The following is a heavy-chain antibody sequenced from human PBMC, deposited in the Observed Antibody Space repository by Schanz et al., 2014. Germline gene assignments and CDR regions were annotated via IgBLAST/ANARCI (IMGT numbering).Heavy chain of an antibody. CDR2: IKSKVDGGTT. CDR3: VRDLGGDQTDY. D-gene: IGHD4-17*01. V-gene: IGHV3-15*01. CDR1: GFTFSTTW. J-gene: IGHJ4*02. Sequence: EVQLVESGGGLIKPGGSLRLSCLASGFTFSTTWMNWVRQAPGKGLEWVGRIKSKVDGGTTDNAAPVQGRFTISRDNSKNTLYLQVNSLRAEDTAVYYCVRDLGGDQTDYWGQGTLVTVSS.